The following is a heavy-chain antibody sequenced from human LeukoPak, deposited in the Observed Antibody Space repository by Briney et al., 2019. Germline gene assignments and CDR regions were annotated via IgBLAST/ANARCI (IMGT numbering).Heavy chain of an antibody. CDR3: TRDHITGTTLEFDY. J-gene: IGHJ4*02. V-gene: IGHV3-30-3*01. CDR2: ISYDGSNK. CDR1: GFTFSSYA. Sequence: ALRLSCAASGFTFSSYAMHWVRQAPGKGLEWVAVISYDGSNKYYADSVKGRFTISRDNSKNTLYLQMNSLRAEDTAVYYCTRDHITGTTLEFDYWGQGTLVTVSS. D-gene: IGHD1-20*01.